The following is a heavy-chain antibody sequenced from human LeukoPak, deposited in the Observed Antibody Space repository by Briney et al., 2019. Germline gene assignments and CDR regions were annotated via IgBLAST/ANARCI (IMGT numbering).Heavy chain of an antibody. CDR1: GFTFSSYW. CDR2: IKQDGSEK. J-gene: IGHJ5*02. CDR3: ARTSITMVRGVIITLPDH. Sequence: PGGSLRLSCGASGFTFSSYWMSWVRQAPGKGLEWVANIKQDGSEKYYVDSVKGRFTISRDNAKNSLYLQMNSLRAEDTAVYYCARTSITMVRGVIITLPDHWGQGTLVTVFS. D-gene: IGHD3-10*01. V-gene: IGHV3-7*01.